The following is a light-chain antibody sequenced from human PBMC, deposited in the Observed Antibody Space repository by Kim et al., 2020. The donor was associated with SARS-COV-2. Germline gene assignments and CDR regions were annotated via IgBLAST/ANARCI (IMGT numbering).Light chain of an antibody. V-gene: IGKV3-20*01. CDR3: QLYGSSSWT. CDR1: QSVSSSY. Sequence: SPGERATLPCRASQSVSSSYLAWYQQRPGQAPRLLIYGASTRATGIPDRFSGSGSGTDFTLTISRLEPEDFAVYYCQLYGSSSWTFGQGTKVDIK. CDR2: GAS. J-gene: IGKJ1*01.